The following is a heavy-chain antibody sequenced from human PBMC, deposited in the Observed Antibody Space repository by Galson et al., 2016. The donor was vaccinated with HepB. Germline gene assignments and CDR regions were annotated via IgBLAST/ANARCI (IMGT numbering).Heavy chain of an antibody. CDR2: ISAYSGNT. CDR3: ARDRDAALDY. V-gene: IGHV1-18*01. D-gene: IGHD6-13*01. Sequence: SVKVSCKASGYTFTNNGISWVRQAPGQGPEWMAWISAYSGNTNYAQKLLDRVTLTKDTSACTVYMELRSLRSDDTAMYYCARDRDAALDYWGQGALVTVSS. CDR1: GYTFTNNG. J-gene: IGHJ4*02.